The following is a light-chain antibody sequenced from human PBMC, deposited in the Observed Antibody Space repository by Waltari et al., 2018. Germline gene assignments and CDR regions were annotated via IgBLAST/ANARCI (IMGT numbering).Light chain of an antibody. J-gene: IGKJ4*01. CDR2: DAS. CDR1: QDIKQS. V-gene: IGKV1-33*01. Sequence: DIHKTQSPSSPSAPVGDRVPSTHQASQDIKQSLNWFHQKPGTAPEVLIFDASNAQTGAPSRFSGSGSGTDFTFTISSLQPGDMGTYYCQQYHSVPLTFGGGTTVEIK. CDR3: QQYHSVPLT.